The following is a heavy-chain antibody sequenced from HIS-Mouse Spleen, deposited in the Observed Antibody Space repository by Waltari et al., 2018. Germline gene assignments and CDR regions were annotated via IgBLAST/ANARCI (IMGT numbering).Heavy chain of an antibody. CDR1: GGPISRSSYY. J-gene: IGHJ2*01. Sequence: QLQLPASVPGLVKPSETLSLTCTVSGGPISRSSYYWVWTRQPPGKGLEWIGSIYYGGSTYYNPSLKSRVTISVDTSKNQFSLKLSSVTAADTAVYYCAREIPYSSSWYDWYFDLWGRGTLVTVSS. D-gene: IGHD6-13*01. V-gene: IGHV4-39*07. CDR2: IYYGGST. CDR3: AREIPYSSSWYDWYFDL.